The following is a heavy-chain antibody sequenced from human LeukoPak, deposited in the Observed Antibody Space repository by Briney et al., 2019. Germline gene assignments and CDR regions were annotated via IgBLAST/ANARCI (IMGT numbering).Heavy chain of an antibody. CDR2: INHSGST. J-gene: IGHJ4*02. D-gene: IGHD4-17*01. Sequence: SETLSLTCAVYGGSFSGYYWSWIRRPPGKGLEWIGEINHSGSTNYNPSLKSRVTISVDTSKNQFSLKLSSVTAADTAVYYCASLYGDYAAFDYWGQGTLVTVSS. CDR3: ASLYGDYAAFDY. V-gene: IGHV4-34*01. CDR1: GGSFSGYY.